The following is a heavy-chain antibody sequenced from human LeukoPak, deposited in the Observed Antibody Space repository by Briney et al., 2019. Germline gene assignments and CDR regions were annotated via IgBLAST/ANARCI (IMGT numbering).Heavy chain of an antibody. CDR2: ISWNSGSI. J-gene: IGHJ4*02. CDR1: GFTFDDYA. V-gene: IGHV3-9*01. Sequence: GGSLRLSCAASGFTFDDYAMHWVRQAPGKGLEWVSGISWNSGSIGYADSVKGRFTISRDNAKNSLYLQMNSLRAEDTALYYCAKAMVRGVRAVLYYFDYWGQGTLVTVSS. CDR3: AKAMVRGVRAVLYYFDY. D-gene: IGHD3-10*01.